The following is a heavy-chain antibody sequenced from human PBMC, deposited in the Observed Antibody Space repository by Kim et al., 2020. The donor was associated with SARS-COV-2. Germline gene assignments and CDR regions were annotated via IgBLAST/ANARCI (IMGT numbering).Heavy chain of an antibody. CDR1: GFNINNYA. J-gene: IGHJ4*02. V-gene: IGHV3-64D*06. Sequence: GGSLRLSCSVSGFNINNYALHWVRQAPGKGLEYVSGINGNADSTYYTDTVKGRFTISRDNSKNTLHLEMTSLRPDDTALYYCVKEGSSSAWFSDYYFDSWGQGTRVTVSS. CDR2: INGNADST. D-gene: IGHD6-19*01. CDR3: VKEGSSSAWFSDYYFDS.